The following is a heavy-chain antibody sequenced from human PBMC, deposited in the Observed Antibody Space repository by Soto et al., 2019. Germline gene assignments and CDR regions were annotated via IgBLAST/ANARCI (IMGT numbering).Heavy chain of an antibody. Sequence: EVHLVESGGGLVQPGGSLRLSCAASGFTFSTYWMHWVRQAPEKGLLWVSHINGDGSYTDFADSVKGRFTISRDNAKNTVYLQMQGLRVEDTAVYFCVRTWHGFDIWGPGTMVTVSS. CDR2: INGDGSYT. V-gene: IGHV3-74*01. J-gene: IGHJ3*02. CDR1: GFTFSTYW. CDR3: VRTWHGFDI.